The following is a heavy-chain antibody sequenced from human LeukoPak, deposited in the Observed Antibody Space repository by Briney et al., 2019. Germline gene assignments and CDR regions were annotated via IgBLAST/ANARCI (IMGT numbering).Heavy chain of an antibody. CDR1: GFTFSSYG. CDR2: IWYDGSNK. J-gene: IGHJ4*02. Sequence: GGSLRLSCAASGFTFSSYGMHWVRQAPGKGLEWVAVIWYDGSNKYYADSVKGRFTISRDNSKNTLYLQMNSLRAEDTAVYYCAKSAVWGSYRYGRLLFDYWGQGTLVTVSS. D-gene: IGHD3-16*02. V-gene: IGHV3-33*06. CDR3: AKSAVWGSYRYGRLLFDY.